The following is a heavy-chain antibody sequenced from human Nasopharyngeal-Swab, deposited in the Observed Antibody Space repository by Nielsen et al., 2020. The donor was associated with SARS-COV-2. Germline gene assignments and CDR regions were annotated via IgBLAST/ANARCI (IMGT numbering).Heavy chain of an antibody. J-gene: IGHJ4*02. Sequence: GGSLRLSCAASGFTFSSYAMHWVRQAPGKGLEWVAVISYDGSNKYYADSVKGRFTISRDSSKNTLYLQMNSLRAEDTAVYYCARDGRYQLLGGFDYWGQGTLVTVSS. CDR1: GFTFSSYA. CDR3: ARDGRYQLLGGFDY. D-gene: IGHD2-2*01. V-gene: IGHV3-30-3*01. CDR2: ISYDGSNK.